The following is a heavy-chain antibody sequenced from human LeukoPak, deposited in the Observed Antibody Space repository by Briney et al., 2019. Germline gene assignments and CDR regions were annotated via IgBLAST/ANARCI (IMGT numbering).Heavy chain of an antibody. CDR1: GFIFSTYA. CDR2: ISDDGGNK. Sequence: GRSLRLSCAASGFIFSTYAMHWVRQAPGKGLEWVAVISDDGGNKYYADSVKGRFTISRDNSKNTLYLQMNSLRAEDTAVYYCAKDRDSGSYEPYYFDYWGQGTLVTVSS. D-gene: IGHD1-26*01. J-gene: IGHJ4*02. V-gene: IGHV3-30-3*01. CDR3: AKDRDSGSYEPYYFDY.